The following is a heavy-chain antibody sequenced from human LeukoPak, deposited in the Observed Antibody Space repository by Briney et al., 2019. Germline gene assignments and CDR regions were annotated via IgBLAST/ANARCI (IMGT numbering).Heavy chain of an antibody. CDR3: ARMGSEYYYYYMDV. CDR2: IYTSGST. Sequence: SETLSLTCAVYGGSISSYYWSWIRQPAGKGLEWIGRIYTSGSTNYNPSLKSRVTISVDKSKNQFSLKLSSVTAADTAVYYCARMGSEYYYYYMDVWGKGTTVTVSS. J-gene: IGHJ6*03. CDR1: GGSISSYY. D-gene: IGHD3-10*01. V-gene: IGHV4-59*10.